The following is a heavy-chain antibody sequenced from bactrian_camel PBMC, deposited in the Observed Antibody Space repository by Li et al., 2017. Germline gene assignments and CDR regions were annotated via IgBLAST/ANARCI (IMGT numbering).Heavy chain of an antibody. D-gene: IGHD3*01. V-gene: IGHV3S1*01. CDR1: GLALNNYC. CDR3: AKLSLRYRLSVFHGSLSI. Sequence: HVQLVESGGGLVQPGGSLRLSCEVSGLALNNYCVSWFRQAPGKEHEGVARIFDFTGVKYYSDSVQGRFTISQDNAKNTLTLQLNNLKTEDTAMYFCAKLSLRYRLSVFHGSLSIWGQGTQVTVS. J-gene: IGHJ4*01. CDR2: IFDFTGVK.